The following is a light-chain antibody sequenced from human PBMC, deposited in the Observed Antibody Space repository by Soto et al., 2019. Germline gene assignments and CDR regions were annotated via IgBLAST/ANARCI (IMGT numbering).Light chain of an antibody. CDR1: SFKNGTGYD. CDR3: QSFDRSLGPMV. J-gene: IGLJ2*01. V-gene: IGLV1-40*01. Sequence: QSAPTQPPPVSWAPGQRGTISCPGRSFKNGTGYDVHWYQQLPGAAPRLLIFSDKNRPSGVPDRFSGSKSGTSASLAITGLQADDEADYYCQSFDRSLGPMVFGGGTKVTVL. CDR2: SDK.